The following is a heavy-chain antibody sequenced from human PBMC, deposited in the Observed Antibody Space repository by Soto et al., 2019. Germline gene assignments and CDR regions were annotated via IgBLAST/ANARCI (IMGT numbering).Heavy chain of an antibody. CDR1: GGTFSSYA. D-gene: IGHD6-19*01. J-gene: IGHJ3*02. CDR2: IIPIFGTA. CDR3: ANRGTGYSSGWTDAFDI. V-gene: IGHV1-69*13. Sequence: SVKVSCKASGGTFSSYAISWVRQAPGQGLEWMGGIIPIFGTANYAQKFQGRVTITADESTSTAYMELSSLRSEDTAVYYCANRGTGYSSGWTDAFDIWGQGTMVTVSS.